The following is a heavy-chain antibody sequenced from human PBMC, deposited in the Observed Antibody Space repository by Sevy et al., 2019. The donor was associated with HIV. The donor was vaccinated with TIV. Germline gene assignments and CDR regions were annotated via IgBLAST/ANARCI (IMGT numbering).Heavy chain of an antibody. J-gene: IGHJ6*02. D-gene: IGHD2-15*01. CDR2: IHSGGKI. CDR1: GFSVSSNY. Sequence: GGSLRLSCAASGFSVSSNYMSWVRQAPGKGPEWVSVIHSGGKISYADSVQGRFTISRDNSKNTLYLQMNSLRAEDTAVYYCAREDIVLGEDNYYGIDVWCQRTTVTVSS. V-gene: IGHV3-53*01. CDR3: AREDIVLGEDNYYGIDV.